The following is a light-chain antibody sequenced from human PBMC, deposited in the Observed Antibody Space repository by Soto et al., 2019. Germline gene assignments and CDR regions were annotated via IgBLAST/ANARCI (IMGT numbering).Light chain of an antibody. Sequence: QSVLTQPACVSGSPGQSITISCTGASGDVGGYNSVSWYRQDPGEDPKLMIYDVTNRPSGVSNRFSGPKSGNTASLTIYGLQAEDEADYYCTSFTISITYVLGNATTVIV. V-gene: IGLV2-14*01. J-gene: IGLJ1*01. CDR1: SGDVGGYNS. CDR3: TSFTISITYV. CDR2: DVT.